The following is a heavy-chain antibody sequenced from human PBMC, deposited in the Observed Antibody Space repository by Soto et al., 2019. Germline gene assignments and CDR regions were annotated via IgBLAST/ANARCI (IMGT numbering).Heavy chain of an antibody. CDR3: ARDTTAEEYSGYDYRVDFDY. Sequence: GGSLRLSCAASGFTFSSYSMNWVRQAPGKGLEWVSYISSSSTIYYADSVKGRFTISRDNAKNSLYLQMNSLRAEDTAVYYCARDTTAEEYSGYDYRVDFDYWGQGTLVTVSS. V-gene: IGHV3-48*01. J-gene: IGHJ4*02. CDR2: ISSSSTI. CDR1: GFTFSSYS. D-gene: IGHD5-12*01.